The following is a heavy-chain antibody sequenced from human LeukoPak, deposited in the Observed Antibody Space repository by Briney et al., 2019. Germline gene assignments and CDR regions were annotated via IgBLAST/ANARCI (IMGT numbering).Heavy chain of an antibody. V-gene: IGHV3-30*18. Sequence: PGGSLRLSCAASGFTFSSYGMHWVRQAPGKGLEWVAVISYDGSNKYYADSVKGRFTISRDNSKNTLYLQMNSLRAEDTAVYYCAKDRYRYFDYWGQGTLVTVSS. J-gene: IGHJ4*02. CDR3: AKDRYRYFDY. CDR2: ISYDGSNK. CDR1: GFTFSSYG. D-gene: IGHD3-16*02.